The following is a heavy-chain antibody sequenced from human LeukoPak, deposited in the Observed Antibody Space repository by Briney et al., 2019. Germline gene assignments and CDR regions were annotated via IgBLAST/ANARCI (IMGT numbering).Heavy chain of an antibody. Sequence: PGGSLRLSCAASGFTFSSYGMHWVRQAPGKGLEWVAFIRYDGSNKYYADSVKGRFTISRDNSKNTLYLQMNSLRAEDTAVYYCAKDRFRGYSTLDYWGQGTLVTVSS. CDR2: IRYDGSNK. CDR1: GFTFSSYG. CDR3: AKDRFRGYSTLDY. D-gene: IGHD5-18*01. V-gene: IGHV3-30*02. J-gene: IGHJ4*02.